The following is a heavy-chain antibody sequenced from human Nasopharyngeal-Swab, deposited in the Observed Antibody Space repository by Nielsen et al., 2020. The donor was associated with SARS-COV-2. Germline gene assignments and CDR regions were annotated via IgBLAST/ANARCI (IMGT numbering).Heavy chain of an antibody. Sequence: VRQAPGKGLEWVAVILYDGSNKYYADSVKGRFTISRDNSKNTLYLQMNSLRAEDTAVYYCARGGVVVVAATLYYYYGMDVWGQGTTVTVSS. D-gene: IGHD2-15*01. J-gene: IGHJ6*02. CDR2: ILYDGSNK. V-gene: IGHV3-30*03. CDR3: ARGGVVVVAATLYYYYGMDV.